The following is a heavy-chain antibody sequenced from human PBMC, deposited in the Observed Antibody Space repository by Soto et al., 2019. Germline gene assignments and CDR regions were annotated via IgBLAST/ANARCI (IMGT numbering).Heavy chain of an antibody. V-gene: IGHV4-34*01. J-gene: IGHJ4*02. D-gene: IGHD1-7*01. CDR3: ASPRWNYIY. CDR2: MNDSGNT. Sequence: QVQLQQWGAGLLKPSETLSLTCAVSGGSFSGYYWSWIRQPPGKGLVWIGEMNDSGNTKYNASLERRVAISVDTSKGHFSLTLTSVTAADTAVYYCASPRWNYIYWGQGTLVAVSS. CDR1: GGSFSGYY.